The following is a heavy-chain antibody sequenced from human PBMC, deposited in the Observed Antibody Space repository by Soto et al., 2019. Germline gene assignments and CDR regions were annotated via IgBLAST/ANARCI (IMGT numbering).Heavy chain of an antibody. D-gene: IGHD3-10*02. CDR1: GGSISNFY. CDR3: AHRPKHLVPRGY. Sequence: PSETLSLTCTVSGGSISNFYWSWIRQPPGKGLEWIGYISYTGSTSYNPSLKSRVTISLDTSEKQFFLHLSPVTAADTAVYFCAHRPKHLVPRGYWGQGTLVTVSS. J-gene: IGHJ4*02. V-gene: IGHV4-59*04. CDR2: ISYTGST.